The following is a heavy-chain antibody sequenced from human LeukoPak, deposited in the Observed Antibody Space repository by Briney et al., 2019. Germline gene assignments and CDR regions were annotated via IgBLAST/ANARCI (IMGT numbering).Heavy chain of an antibody. V-gene: IGHV3-23*01. Sequence: PSETLSLTCAVYGGSFSGYYWSWIRQPPGKGLEWVSAISGSGGSTYYADSVKGRFTISRDNSKNTLYLQMNSLRAEDTAVYYCAKDFGILWWWSLNIWGQGTMVTVSS. CDR1: GGSFSGYY. CDR2: ISGSGGST. CDR3: AKDFGILWWWSLNI. D-gene: IGHD2-21*01. J-gene: IGHJ3*02.